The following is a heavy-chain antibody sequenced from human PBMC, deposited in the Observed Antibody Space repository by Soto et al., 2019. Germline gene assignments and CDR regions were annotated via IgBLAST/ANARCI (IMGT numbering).Heavy chain of an antibody. Sequence: PGGSLRLSCAASGFTFSTYAMNWVRQAPGKGLEWVSLISGSGLSTYYADSVKGRFTISRDNSKNTLYLQMNGLRAEDTAVYYCAKDQGFGNLGAEYFHHWGQGSLVTSPQ. J-gene: IGHJ1*01. D-gene: IGHD3-10*01. CDR3: AKDQGFGNLGAEYFHH. CDR1: GFTFSTYA. CDR2: ISGSGLST. V-gene: IGHV3-23*01.